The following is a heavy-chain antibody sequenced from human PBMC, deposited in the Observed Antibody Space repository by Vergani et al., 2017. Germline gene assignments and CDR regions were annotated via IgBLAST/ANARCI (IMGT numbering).Heavy chain of an antibody. V-gene: IGHV4-34*01. CDR3: ARGRTGWYRYWYFDL. CDR2: INHSGST. D-gene: IGHD6-19*01. Sequence: QVQLRQWGAGLLKPSETLSLTCAVYGGSFSGYYWSWIRQPPGKGLEWIGEINHSGSTNYNPSLKSRVTISVDTSKNQFSLKLSSVTAADTAVYYCARGRTGWYRYWYFDLWGRGTLVTVSS. J-gene: IGHJ2*01. CDR1: GGSFSGYY.